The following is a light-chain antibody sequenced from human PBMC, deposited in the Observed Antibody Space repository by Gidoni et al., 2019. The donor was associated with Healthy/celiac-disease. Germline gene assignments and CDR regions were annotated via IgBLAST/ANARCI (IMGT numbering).Light chain of an antibody. V-gene: IGKV1-39*01. CDR2: AAS. Sequence: DIQMTQSPSSLSASVGDRFTITCRASQSISSYLNWYQQKPGKAPKILIYAASSLQSGVPSRFSGSGSGTDFTLTISSLQPEDFANYYCQKSYSTPRVTFGPGTKVDIK. CDR3: QKSYSTPRVT. J-gene: IGKJ3*01. CDR1: QSISSY.